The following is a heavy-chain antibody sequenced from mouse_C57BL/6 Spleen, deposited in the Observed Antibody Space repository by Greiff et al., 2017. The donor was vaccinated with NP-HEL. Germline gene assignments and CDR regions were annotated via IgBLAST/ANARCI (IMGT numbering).Heavy chain of an antibody. CDR1: GYTFTDYY. V-gene: IGHV1-26*01. CDR3: ARYYYGNPPAMDY. J-gene: IGHJ4*01. D-gene: IGHD1-1*01. Sequence: VQLQQSGPELVKPGASVKISCKASGYTFTDYYMNWVKQSHGKSLEWIGDINPNNGGTSYNQKFKGKATLTVDKSSSTAYMELRSLTSEDSAVYYCARYYYGNPPAMDYWGQGTSVTVSS. CDR2: INPNNGGT.